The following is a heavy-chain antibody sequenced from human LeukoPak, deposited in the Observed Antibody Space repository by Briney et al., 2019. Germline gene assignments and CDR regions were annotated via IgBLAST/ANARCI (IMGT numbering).Heavy chain of an antibody. CDR2: INHSGST. Sequence: SETLSLTCAVYGGSFSGYYWSWIRQPPGKGLEWIGEINHSGSTNYNPSLKSRVTISVDTSKNQFSLKLSSVTAADTAVYYCARGKRSYYDSSGQISDAFDIWGQGTMVTVSS. J-gene: IGHJ3*02. D-gene: IGHD3-22*01. CDR1: GGSFSGYY. V-gene: IGHV4-34*01. CDR3: ARGKRSYYDSSGQISDAFDI.